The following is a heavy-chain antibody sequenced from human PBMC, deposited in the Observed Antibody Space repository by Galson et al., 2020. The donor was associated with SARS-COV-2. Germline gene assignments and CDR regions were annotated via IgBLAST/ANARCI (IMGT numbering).Heavy chain of an antibody. CDR1: GYTFTGYY. V-gene: IGHV1-2*02. Sequence: ASVKVSCKASGYTFTGYYMHWVRQAPGQGLEWMGWINPNSGGTNYAQKFQGRVTMTRDTSISTAYMELSRLRSDDTAVYYCARGGAPPPDYYYYGMDVWGQGTTVTVSS. CDR2: INPNSGGT. CDR3: ARGGAPPPDYYYYGMDV. J-gene: IGHJ6*02.